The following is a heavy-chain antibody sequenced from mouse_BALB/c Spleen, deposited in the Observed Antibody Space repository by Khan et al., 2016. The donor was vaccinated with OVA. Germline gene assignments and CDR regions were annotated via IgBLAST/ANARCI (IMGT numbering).Heavy chain of an antibody. CDR1: GYIFTDYY. CDR2: ISPGSGDT. V-gene: IGHV1-77*01. J-gene: IGHJ3*01. D-gene: IGHD1-2*01. Sequence: VQLQQSGAELARPGASVKLSCKASGYIFTDYYINWVKQRTGQGLEWIGEISPGSGDTYYNEKFKGKATLTADKSSRTAYMHLNSLTSEASAVYFCARRNYFGYTFAYWGQGTLVTVSA. CDR3: ARRNYFGYTFAY.